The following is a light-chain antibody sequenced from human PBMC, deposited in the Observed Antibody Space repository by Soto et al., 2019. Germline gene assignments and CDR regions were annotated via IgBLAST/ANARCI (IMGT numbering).Light chain of an antibody. CDR1: QSVSSN. Sequence: EMVLTQSPGTLSLSPGERATLSCRASQSVSSNYLAWYQQQPGQAPRLLIYDTSSRASDIPARFSGSGSGTEITLTIRSLQSEDFAVYYCQQYNNWLTFGGGTKVDIK. CDR3: QQYNNWLT. J-gene: IGKJ4*01. CDR2: DTS. V-gene: IGKV3D-15*01.